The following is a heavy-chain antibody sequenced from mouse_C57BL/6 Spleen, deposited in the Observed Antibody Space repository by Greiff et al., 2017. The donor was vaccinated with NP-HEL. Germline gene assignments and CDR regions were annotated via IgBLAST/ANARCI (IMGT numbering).Heavy chain of an antibody. J-gene: IGHJ1*03. D-gene: IGHD2-2*01. CDR1: GYAFSSYW. CDR3: ARSYGYDVGYFDV. V-gene: IGHV1-80*01. CDR2: IYPGDGDT. Sequence: QVQLKQSGAELVKPGASVKISCKASGYAFSSYWMNWVKQRPGKGLEWIGQIYPGDGDTNYNGKFKGTATLTADKSSSTAYMQLSSLTSEDSAVYFCARSYGYDVGYFDVWGTGTTVTVSS.